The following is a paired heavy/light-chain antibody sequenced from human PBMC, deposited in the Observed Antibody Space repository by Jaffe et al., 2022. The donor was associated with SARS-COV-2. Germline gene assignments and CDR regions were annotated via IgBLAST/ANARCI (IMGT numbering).Light chain of an antibody. Sequence: EIVLTQSPGTLSLSPGERATLSCRASQSVSNSFLAWYQQKPGQAPRLLIYGASSRATGIPDRFSGSGSGTDFTLTISRLGPEDFAVYYCQQYGTSPLVTFGGGTRVEIK. CDR3: QQYGTSPLVT. CDR1: QSVSNSF. CDR2: GAS. J-gene: IGKJ4*01. V-gene: IGKV3-20*01.
Heavy chain of an antibody. V-gene: IGHV3-48*02. J-gene: IGHJ4*02. CDR2: IYSSGSTI. D-gene: IGHD1-26*01. CDR1: GFTLSIYS. CDR3: ATYSGYLDY. Sequence: EMQLVESGGGLVQPGGSLRLSCVASGFTLSIYSMTWVRQAPGKGLEWLSYIYSSGSTIYYADSVKGRFTISRDNAKNSVYLQMNSLRDEDTAVYYCATYSGYLDYWGQGALVTVSS.